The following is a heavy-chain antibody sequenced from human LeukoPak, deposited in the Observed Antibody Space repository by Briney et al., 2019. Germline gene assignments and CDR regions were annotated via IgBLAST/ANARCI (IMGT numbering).Heavy chain of an antibody. CDR3: AGLPRYNWNEPLDY. V-gene: IGHV1-2*02. CDR2: INPNSGGT. CDR1: GYTFTDYY. D-gene: IGHD1-20*01. J-gene: IGHJ4*02. Sequence: ASVTVSRKSSGYTFTDYYMHWVRQAPGQGLEWMGWINPNSGGTKYEQKFQGRVTTTRDTSINTAYMELTRLTYDDTAVYYCAGLPRYNWNEPLDYWGQGTLVTVSS.